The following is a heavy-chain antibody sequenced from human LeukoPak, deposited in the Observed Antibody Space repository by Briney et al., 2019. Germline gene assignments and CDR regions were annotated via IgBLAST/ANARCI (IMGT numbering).Heavy chain of an antibody. D-gene: IGHD6-19*01. V-gene: IGHV4-59*08. J-gene: IGHJ3*02. Sequence: KTSETLSLTCTVSGGSISSYYWSWIRQPPGKGLEWIGYIYYSGSTNYNPSLKSRVTISVDTSKNQFSLKLSSVTAADTAVYYCARLGSGWLRDAFDIWGQGTMVTVSS. CDR1: GGSISSYY. CDR3: ARLGSGWLRDAFDI. CDR2: IYYSGST.